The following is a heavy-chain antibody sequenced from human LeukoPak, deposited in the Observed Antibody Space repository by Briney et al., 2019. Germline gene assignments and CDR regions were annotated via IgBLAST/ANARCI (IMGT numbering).Heavy chain of an antibody. CDR1: GYTFTSYG. CDR3: ARFFRGVRGVTIINYYYYYMDV. D-gene: IGHD3-10*01. V-gene: IGHV1-18*01. Sequence: ASVKVSCKASGYTFTSYGISWVRQAPGQGLEWMGWISAYNGNTNYAQKLQGRVTMTTDTSTSTAYMELRSLRSDDTAVYYCARFFRGVRGVTIINYYYYYMDVWGKGTTVTISS. J-gene: IGHJ6*03. CDR2: ISAYNGNT.